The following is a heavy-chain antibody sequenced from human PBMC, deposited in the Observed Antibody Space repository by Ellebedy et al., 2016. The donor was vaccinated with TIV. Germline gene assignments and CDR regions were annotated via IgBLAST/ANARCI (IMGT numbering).Heavy chain of an antibody. CDR3: ARHAATAGNPNMDV. Sequence: MPSETLSLTCTVSGGSINSFYWSWIRQPPGQGLEWIGYISYSIYYSGSTDYNPSLKSRVTISVDASKNQFSLQLRSVTAADTAVYYCARHAATAGNPNMDVWGRGTTVTVSS. D-gene: IGHD4-23*01. CDR1: GGSINSFY. J-gene: IGHJ6*03. V-gene: IGHV4-59*08. CDR2: ISYSIYYSGST.